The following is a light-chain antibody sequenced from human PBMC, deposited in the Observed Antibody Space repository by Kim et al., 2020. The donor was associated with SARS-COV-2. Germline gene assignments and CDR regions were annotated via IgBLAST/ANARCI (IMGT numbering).Light chain of an antibody. CDR3: QQRSQWPLT. Sequence: LSPGERATLSGRASQSIVNYLAWYQQIPGQAPRLLIFDASNRATGIPARFSGSGSGTDFTLTISSLEPEDFALYYCQQRSQWPLTFGGGTKVDIK. J-gene: IGKJ4*01. CDR1: QSIVNY. V-gene: IGKV3-11*01. CDR2: DAS.